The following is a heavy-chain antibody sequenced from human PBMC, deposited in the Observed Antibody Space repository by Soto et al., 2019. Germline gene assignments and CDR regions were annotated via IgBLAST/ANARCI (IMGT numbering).Heavy chain of an antibody. CDR2: MYLHDDK. CDR3: AHSHFEILTGPFDS. CDR1: GFSLTNTGVT. D-gene: IGHD3-9*01. Sequence: QITLKESGPTLVKPTQTLTLTCTFSGFSLTNTGVTVGWIRQPPGKALEWLALMYLHDDKRYNPSLRTRLTIAKVTSKTRVVLTLANVGPVDTATYFCAHSHFEILTGPFDSWGRGTLVTVSS. J-gene: IGHJ5*01. V-gene: IGHV2-5*01.